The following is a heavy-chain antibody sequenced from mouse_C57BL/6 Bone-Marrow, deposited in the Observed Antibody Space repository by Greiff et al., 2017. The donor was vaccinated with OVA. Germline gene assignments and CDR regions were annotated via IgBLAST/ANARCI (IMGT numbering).Heavy chain of an antibody. CDR1: GYTFTDYY. Sequence: EVQLQQSGPELVKPGASVKISCKASGYTFTDYYMNWVKQSHGKSLEWIGDINPNNGGTSYNQKFKGKATLTVDKSSSTAYMELRSLTSEDSAVYYCARSRVYDYDGFAYWGQGTLVTVSA. J-gene: IGHJ3*01. CDR2: INPNNGGT. CDR3: ARSRVYDYDGFAY. D-gene: IGHD2-4*01. V-gene: IGHV1-26*01.